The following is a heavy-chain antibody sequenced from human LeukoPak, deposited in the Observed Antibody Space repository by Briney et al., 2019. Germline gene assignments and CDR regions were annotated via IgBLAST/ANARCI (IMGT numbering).Heavy chain of an antibody. J-gene: IGHJ3*02. CDR1: GGSISSYY. Sequence: KSSETLSLTCTVSGGSISSYYWSWIRQPPGKGLEWIGYIYYSGSTNYNPSLKSRVTISVDTSKNQFSLKLSSVTAADTAVYYCARGTHSSGYYAFDIWGQGTMVTVSS. V-gene: IGHV4-59*01. CDR3: ARGTHSSGYYAFDI. D-gene: IGHD3-22*01. CDR2: IYYSGST.